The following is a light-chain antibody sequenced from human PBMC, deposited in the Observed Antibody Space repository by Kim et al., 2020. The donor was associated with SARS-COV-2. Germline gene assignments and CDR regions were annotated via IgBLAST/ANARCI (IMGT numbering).Light chain of an antibody. CDR3: SVWDTSLSAWV. Sequence: RQTATLTGTGNSNNVGDHGAAWLQQLQGHPPNLLSYRNNNRPSGISEKFSASRSGNTASLTITGLQPEDEADYYCSVWDTSLSAWVFGGGTQLTVL. J-gene: IGLJ3*02. CDR1: SNNVGDHG. CDR2: RNN. V-gene: IGLV10-54*04.